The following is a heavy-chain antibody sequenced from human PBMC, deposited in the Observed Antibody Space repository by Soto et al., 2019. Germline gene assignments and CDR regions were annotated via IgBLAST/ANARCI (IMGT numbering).Heavy chain of an antibody. CDR1: GYTFIDYY. J-gene: IGHJ4*02. CDR3: ARPPGYISDWYYFDL. V-gene: IGHV1-2*02. Sequence: QVQLVQSGAEVKKPGASVKVSCEASGYTFIDYYMHWVRQAPGQGFEWMGRISPKSGGTNYAQKFQGRVTMAWDTSLNAAYMELSSLMSEDTAVYYCARPPGYISDWYYFDLWGQGTLVTVSS. D-gene: IGHD6-19*01. CDR2: ISPKSGGT.